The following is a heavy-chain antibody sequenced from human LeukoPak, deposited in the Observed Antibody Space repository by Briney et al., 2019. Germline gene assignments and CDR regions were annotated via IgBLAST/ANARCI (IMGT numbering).Heavy chain of an antibody. CDR1: GFTVSSNY. CDR2: IFSGGST. Sequence: GGSLRLSCAASGFTVSSNYMSWVRQAPGEGLEWVSVIFSGGSTYYADSVKGRFTISRDNSKNTMYLQMNSLRAEDTAVYYCARGGSGSYFSAFDIWGQGTMVTVSS. CDR3: ARGGSGSYFSAFDI. D-gene: IGHD1-26*01. J-gene: IGHJ3*02. V-gene: IGHV3-66*01.